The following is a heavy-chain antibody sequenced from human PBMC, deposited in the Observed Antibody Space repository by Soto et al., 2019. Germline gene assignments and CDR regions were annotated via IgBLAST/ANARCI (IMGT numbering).Heavy chain of an antibody. J-gene: IGHJ4*02. Sequence: PSETLSLTCTVSGGSISSGGYYWSWIRQHPGKGLEWIGYIYYSGSTYYNPSLKSRVTISVDTSKNQFSLKLSSVTAADTAVYYCARADYGDNSYFDYWGQGTLVTVSS. D-gene: IGHD4-17*01. CDR1: GGSISSGGYY. CDR2: IYYSGST. V-gene: IGHV4-31*03. CDR3: ARADYGDNSYFDY.